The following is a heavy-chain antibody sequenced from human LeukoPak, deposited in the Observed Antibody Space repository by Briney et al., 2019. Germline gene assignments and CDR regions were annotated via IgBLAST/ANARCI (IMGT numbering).Heavy chain of an antibody. Sequence: SETLSLTCAVSGGSISSSNWWSWVRQPPGKGLEWIGEIYHSGSTNYNPSLKSRVTISVDKSKNQFSLKLSSVTAADTAVYYCARAVTPYYYGMDVRGQGTTVTVSS. CDR3: ARAVTPYYYGMDV. CDR1: GGSISSSNW. V-gene: IGHV4-4*02. D-gene: IGHD4-17*01. J-gene: IGHJ6*02. CDR2: IYHSGST.